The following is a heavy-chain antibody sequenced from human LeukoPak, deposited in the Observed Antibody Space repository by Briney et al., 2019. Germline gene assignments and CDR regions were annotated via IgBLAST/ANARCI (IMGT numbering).Heavy chain of an antibody. Sequence: ASVKVSCKASGYTFTGYYMHWVRQAPGQGLEWMGRINPNSGGTNYAQKFQGRVTMTRDTSISTAYMELSRVRSDDTAVYYCATSLTNIAVAGPDYFDCRGQGTLVTVSS. CDR2: INPNSGGT. CDR1: GYTFTGYY. CDR3: ATSLTNIAVAGPDYFDC. D-gene: IGHD6-19*01. J-gene: IGHJ4*02. V-gene: IGHV1-2*06.